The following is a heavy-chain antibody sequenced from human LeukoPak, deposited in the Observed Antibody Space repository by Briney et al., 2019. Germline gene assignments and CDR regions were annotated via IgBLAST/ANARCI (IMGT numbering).Heavy chain of an antibody. V-gene: IGHV1-18*01. CDR1: GYTFTSYG. CDR3: ARDNSVRDEAWWFNP. J-gene: IGHJ5*02. D-gene: IGHD5-24*01. Sequence: ASVKVSCKASGYTFTSYGISWVRQAPGQGLEWMGWISAYNGNTNYAQKLQGRVSLTRDMSTSTDYLELSSLRSEDTAVYYCARDNSVRDEAWWFNPWGQGTLVTVSS. CDR2: ISAYNGNT.